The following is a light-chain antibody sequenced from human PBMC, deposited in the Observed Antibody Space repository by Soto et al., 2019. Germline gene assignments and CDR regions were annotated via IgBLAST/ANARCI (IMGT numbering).Light chain of an antibody. CDR3: LSDKATYTLGL. CDR2: DVT. V-gene: IGLV2-11*01. CDR1: SSDVGSSNY. J-gene: IGLJ2*01. Sequence: QSALTQPRSVSGSPGQSVTISCTGTSSDVGSSNYVSWYQQHPGRAPKLMIYDVTKLPSGVPDRFSGSKSANTASLTISGRQAEDDADYYCLSDKATYTLGLFGGGTKVTVL.